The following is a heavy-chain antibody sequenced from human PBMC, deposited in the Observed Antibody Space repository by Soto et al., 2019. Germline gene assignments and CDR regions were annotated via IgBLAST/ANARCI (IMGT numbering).Heavy chain of an antibody. D-gene: IGHD2-8*01. V-gene: IGHV3-30*03. J-gene: IGHJ4*02. CDR3: ARDQMGRGWRALDS. CDR2: ITYDGSST. Sequence: QVQMVESGGGVVQPGTSLRLSCVVTGLTFSGYGMHLVRQAPGKGLEWVADITYDGSSTYYADAVKGRFTVSRDNSKNILYLQMTSLRGADTAMYYCARDQMGRGWRALDSWGQGTLVIVSS. CDR1: GLTFSGYG.